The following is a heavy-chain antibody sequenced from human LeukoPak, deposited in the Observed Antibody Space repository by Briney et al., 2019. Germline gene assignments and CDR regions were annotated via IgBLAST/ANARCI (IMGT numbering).Heavy chain of an antibody. CDR1: GGPISSYY. J-gene: IGHJ6*02. CDR3: ARGVGGPYYYGMDV. Sequence: PSETLSLTCTVSGGPISSYYWSWIRQPPGKGLEWIGYIYYSGSTNYNPSLKSRVTISVDTSKNQFSLKLSSVTAADTAVYYCARGVGGPYYYGMDVWGQGTTVTVSS. CDR2: IYYSGST. D-gene: IGHD5/OR15-5a*01. V-gene: IGHV4-59*01.